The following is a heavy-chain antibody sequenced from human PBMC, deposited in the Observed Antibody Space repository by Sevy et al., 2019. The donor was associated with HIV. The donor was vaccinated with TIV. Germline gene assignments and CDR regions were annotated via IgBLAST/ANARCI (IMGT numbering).Heavy chain of an antibody. Sequence: GGSLRLSCAASGFTFDDYAMHWVRQAPGKGLEWVSGFSWNSGSIGYADSVKGRFTISRDNAKNSLYLQMNSLRAEDTALYYCAKEARIAVAGEFDYWGQGTLVTVSS. CDR1: GFTFDDYA. J-gene: IGHJ4*02. D-gene: IGHD6-19*01. CDR2: FSWNSGSI. V-gene: IGHV3-9*01. CDR3: AKEARIAVAGEFDY.